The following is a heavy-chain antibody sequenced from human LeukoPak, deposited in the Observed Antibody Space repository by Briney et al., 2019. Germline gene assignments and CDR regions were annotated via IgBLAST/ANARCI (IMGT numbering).Heavy chain of an antibody. D-gene: IGHD4-17*01. CDR1: GFTFSSYS. J-gene: IGHJ4*02. CDR2: ISSTSNYI. V-gene: IGHV3-21*01. CDR3: ARNYGDYVGRRAGFDY. Sequence: PGGSLRLSCAASGFTFSSYSMNWVRQAPGKGLEWVSSISSTSNYIYYADSVEGRFTISRDNAKNSLYLQMNSLRAEDTAVYYCARNYGDYVGRRAGFDYWGQGTLVTVSS.